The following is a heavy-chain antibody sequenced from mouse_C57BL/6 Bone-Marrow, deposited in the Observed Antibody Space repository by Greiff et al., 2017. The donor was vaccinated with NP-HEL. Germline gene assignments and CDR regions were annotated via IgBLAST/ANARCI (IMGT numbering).Heavy chain of an antibody. CDR3: AKTIYYDYDWYFDV. Sequence: VQLQQSGAELVRPGASVKLSCKASGYTFTDYYINWVKQRPGQGLEWIARIYPGSGNTYYNEKFKGKATLTAEKSSSTAYMQLSSLTSEDSAVYSCAKTIYYDYDWYFDVWGTGTTVTVSS. V-gene: IGHV1-76*01. D-gene: IGHD2-4*01. CDR2: IYPGSGNT. J-gene: IGHJ1*03. CDR1: GYTFTDYY.